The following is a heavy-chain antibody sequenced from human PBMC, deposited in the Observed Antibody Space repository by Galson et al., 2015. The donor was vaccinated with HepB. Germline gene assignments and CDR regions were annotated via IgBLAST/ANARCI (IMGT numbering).Heavy chain of an antibody. J-gene: IGHJ3*01. CDR2: VYWNYDK. CDR3: AYRQAPMYAFDF. Sequence: PALVKPTQTLTLTCTLSGFSHSTNGVGVGWIRQPPGKALEWLALVYWNYDKRYSPSLKSRVTITKDTSKNQVVLTMTNMDPVDTATYYCAYRQAPMYAFDFWGQGTMVTVSS. V-gene: IGHV2-5*01. CDR1: GFSHSTNGVG. D-gene: IGHD3-10*02.